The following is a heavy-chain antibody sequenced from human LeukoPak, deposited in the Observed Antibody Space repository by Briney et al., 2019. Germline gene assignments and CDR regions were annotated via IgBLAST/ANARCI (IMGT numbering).Heavy chain of an antibody. V-gene: IGHV3-23*01. Sequence: GGSLRLSCAASGFTFSSYAMNWVRQAPGKGLEWVSTISGSGGSTYYADSVKGRFTISRDNSKNTLYLQMNSLRGEDTAVYYCAASSGYYYTAFRYWGQGTLVTVSS. J-gene: IGHJ4*02. CDR1: GFTFSSYA. CDR2: ISGSGGST. CDR3: AASSGYYYTAFRY. D-gene: IGHD3-22*01.